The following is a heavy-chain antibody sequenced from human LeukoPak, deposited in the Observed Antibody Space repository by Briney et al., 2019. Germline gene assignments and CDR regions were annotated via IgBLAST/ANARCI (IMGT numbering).Heavy chain of an antibody. Sequence: GGSLRLSCVVSGFTFNRCWMNWVRQSPGKGLEWVAHINPDGRDTYYVDSVKGRFTISRDNAQNSMYLQMNSLRVEDTVVYYCTSWGDTTAEYFQRWGQGTLVTVSS. CDR1: GFTFNRCW. D-gene: IGHD2-21*02. CDR2: INPDGRDT. CDR3: TSWGDTTAEYFQR. J-gene: IGHJ1*01. V-gene: IGHV3-7*01.